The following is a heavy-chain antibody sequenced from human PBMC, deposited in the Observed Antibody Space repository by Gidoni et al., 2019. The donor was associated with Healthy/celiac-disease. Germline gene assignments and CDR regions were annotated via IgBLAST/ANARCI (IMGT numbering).Heavy chain of an antibody. D-gene: IGHD5-12*01. Sequence: EVPLLESGGGLVPPGGSLRLSCAASGFTFSSYAMSWGRQAPGKGLEWVSAISGSGGSTYYADSVKGRFTISRDNSKNTLYLQMNSLRAEDTAVYYCAKKKYSGYDVGAFDIWGQGTMVTVSS. J-gene: IGHJ3*02. CDR1: GFTFSSYA. CDR2: ISGSGGST. V-gene: IGHV3-23*01. CDR3: AKKKYSGYDVGAFDI.